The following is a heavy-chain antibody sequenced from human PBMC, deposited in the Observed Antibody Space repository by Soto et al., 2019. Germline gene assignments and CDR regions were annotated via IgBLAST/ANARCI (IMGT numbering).Heavy chain of an antibody. J-gene: IGHJ4*02. V-gene: IGHV3-30*18. D-gene: IGHD4-17*01. Sequence: QVQLVESGGGVVQPGRSLRLSCAASGFTFSSYGMHWVRQAPGKGLEWVAVISYDGSNKYYADSVKGRFTISRDNSKNTLYLQMNSLRAEDTAVYYCAKGLVGRGGDYLIDYWGQGTLVTVSS. CDR1: GFTFSSYG. CDR2: ISYDGSNK. CDR3: AKGLVGRGGDYLIDY.